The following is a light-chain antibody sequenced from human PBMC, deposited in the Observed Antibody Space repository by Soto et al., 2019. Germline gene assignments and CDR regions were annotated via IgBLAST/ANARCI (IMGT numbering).Light chain of an antibody. CDR1: SSDVGGYNY. CDR2: EVS. J-gene: IGLJ2*01. CDR3: SSYAGSNTVI. V-gene: IGLV2-8*01. Sequence: QSALTQPPSASGSPGQSVAISCTGTSSDVGGYNYVSWYQQHPGKVPKLMISEVSKRPSGVPDRFSGSKSGNTASLTVSGLQAEDEADYYCSSYAGSNTVIFGGGTKLTVL.